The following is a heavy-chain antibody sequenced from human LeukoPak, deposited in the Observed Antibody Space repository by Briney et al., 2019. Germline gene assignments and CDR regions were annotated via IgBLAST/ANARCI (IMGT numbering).Heavy chain of an antibody. CDR1: GGSISSYY. CDR2: IYYSGST. D-gene: IGHD5-12*01. V-gene: IGHV4-59*12. CDR3: ARTTVDPRDKFDP. Sequence: PSETLSLTCTVSGGSISSYYWSWIRQPPGKGLEWIGYIYYSGSTNYNPSLKSRVTISVDTSKNQFSLKLSSVTAADTAVYYCARTTVDPRDKFDPWGQGTLVTVSS. J-gene: IGHJ5*02.